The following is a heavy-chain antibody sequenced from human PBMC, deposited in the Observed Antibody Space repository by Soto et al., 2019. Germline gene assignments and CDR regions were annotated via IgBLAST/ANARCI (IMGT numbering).Heavy chain of an antibody. J-gene: IGHJ4*02. CDR3: AKDIRGIAVAGPFGN. Sequence: EVQLVESGGGLVQPGRSLRLSCAASGFTFDDYAMHWVRQAPGKGLEWVSGISWNSGSIGYADSVKGRFTISRDNAKNSRYLQMNSLRAEDTALYYCAKDIRGIAVAGPFGNWGQGTLVTVSS. CDR1: GFTFDDYA. V-gene: IGHV3-9*01. D-gene: IGHD6-19*01. CDR2: ISWNSGSI.